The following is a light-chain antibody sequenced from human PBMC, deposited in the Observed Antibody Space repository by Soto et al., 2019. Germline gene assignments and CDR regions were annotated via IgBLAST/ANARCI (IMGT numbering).Light chain of an antibody. Sequence: EIVLTQYPGTLSLSPGERATLSCRASQSVNSNYLAWYQHKPGQAPRLVIYGASTRATGIPDRFLGSGSGTDFNLTIRRVEPEDFAVYFCQQYGSSPRTFGQGTKLEV. CDR2: GAS. CDR1: QSVNSNY. V-gene: IGKV3-20*01. J-gene: IGKJ1*01. CDR3: QQYGSSPRT.